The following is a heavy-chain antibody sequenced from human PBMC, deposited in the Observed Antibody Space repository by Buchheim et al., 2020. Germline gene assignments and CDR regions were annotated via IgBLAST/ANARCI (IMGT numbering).Heavy chain of an antibody. CDR3: ARDLSRLVADYGDYVGYFDL. Sequence: EVQLVESGGGLVKPGGSLRLSCAASGFTFSSYSMNWVRQAPGKGLEWVSSISSSSSYIYYADSVKGRFTISRDNAKNSLYLQMNSLRAEDTAVYYCARDLSRLVADYGDYVGYFDLWGRGT. V-gene: IGHV3-21*01. D-gene: IGHD4-17*01. CDR2: ISSSSSYI. J-gene: IGHJ2*01. CDR1: GFTFSSYS.